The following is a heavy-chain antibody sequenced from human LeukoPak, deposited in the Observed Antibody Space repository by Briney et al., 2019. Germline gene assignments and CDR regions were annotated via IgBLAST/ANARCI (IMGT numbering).Heavy chain of an antibody. D-gene: IGHD2-15*01. CDR1: GGSISSYY. CDR3: ARVGGYGSGGSCYYNYYYMDV. J-gene: IGHJ6*03. Sequence: PSETLSLTCTVSGGSISSYYWSWIRQPPGKGLEWVGYIYYSVSTNYNPSLKSRVTISVDTSKNQFSLKLSSVTAADTAVYYCARVGGYGSGGSCYYNYYYMDVWGKGTTVTVSS. V-gene: IGHV4-59*01. CDR2: IYYSVST.